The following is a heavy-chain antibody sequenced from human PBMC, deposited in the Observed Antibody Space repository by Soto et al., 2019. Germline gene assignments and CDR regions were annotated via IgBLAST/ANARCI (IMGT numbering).Heavy chain of an antibody. CDR2: IFYSGST. CDR1: GVSLNNYY. J-gene: IGHJ4*02. V-gene: IGHV4-59*08. D-gene: IGHD2-15*01. Sequence: PSETLSLTCAVSGVSLNNYYWNWIRQPPGKGLEWIGSIFYSGSTTYNPSLRSRVTISVDTSKNQFSLKLSSVTAADTAVYYCARRYCSGGCYFDYWGQGTLVTVSS. CDR3: ARRYCSGGCYFDY.